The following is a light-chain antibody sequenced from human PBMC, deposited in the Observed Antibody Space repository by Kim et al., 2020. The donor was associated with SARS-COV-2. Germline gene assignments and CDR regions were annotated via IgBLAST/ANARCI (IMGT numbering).Light chain of an antibody. CDR2: VAS. CDR1: HFINTY. J-gene: IGKJ2*01. V-gene: IGKV1-39*01. CDR3: QQSYNTLYT. Sequence: DIQMTQSPSSLSASVGDRVTITCRASHFINTYLNWYQQKPGKAPRLLINVASTLQSGVPSRFSGSGSGTDFTLTISSLQPEDFATYYCQQSYNTLYTFGQRTKVDIK.